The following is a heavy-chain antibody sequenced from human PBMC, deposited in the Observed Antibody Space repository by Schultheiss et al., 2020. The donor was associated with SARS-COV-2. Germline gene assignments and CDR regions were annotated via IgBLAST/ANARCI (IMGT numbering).Heavy chain of an antibody. V-gene: IGHV4-59*01. D-gene: IGHD2-8*01. CDR2: IYHSGST. CDR1: GGSISSYY. J-gene: IGHJ4*02. Sequence: SETLSLTCTVSGGSISSYYWSWIRQPPGKGLEWIGYIYHSGSTNYNPSLKSRVTISLDTSKNHFSLKVSSVTAADTAVYYCARYCTSANCFLSWGQGTLVTVSS. CDR3: ARYCTSANCFLS.